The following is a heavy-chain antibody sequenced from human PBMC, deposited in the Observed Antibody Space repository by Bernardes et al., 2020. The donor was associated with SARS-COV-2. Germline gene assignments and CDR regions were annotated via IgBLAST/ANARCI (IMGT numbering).Heavy chain of an antibody. CDR2: SYIGGST. CDR3: TSTSLGQWPHP. J-gene: IGHJ5*02. Sequence: GGSLRLSCEASGFSISVNHMNWVRQAPGKGLEWVSISYIGGSTDYADSVKGRFIVSRDNSKNTLYLQMKSLRVEDTAVYYCTSTSLGQWPHPWGQGTLVTVSS. D-gene: IGHD6-19*01. V-gene: IGHV3-66*01. CDR1: GFSISVNH.